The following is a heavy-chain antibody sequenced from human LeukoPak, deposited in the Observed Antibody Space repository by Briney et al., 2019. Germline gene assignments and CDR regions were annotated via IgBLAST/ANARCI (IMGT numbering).Heavy chain of an antibody. CDR3: ARRPISYSGYDSSAFDI. CDR1: GGSISSYY. V-gene: IGHV4-59*08. CDR2: IYYSGST. J-gene: IGHJ3*02. D-gene: IGHD5-12*01. Sequence: SETLSLTCTVSGGSISSYYWSWIRQPPGKGLEWIGYIYYSGSTNYNPSLKGRVTISVDTSKNQFSLKLSSVTAADTAVYYCARRPISYSGYDSSAFDIWGQGTMVTVSS.